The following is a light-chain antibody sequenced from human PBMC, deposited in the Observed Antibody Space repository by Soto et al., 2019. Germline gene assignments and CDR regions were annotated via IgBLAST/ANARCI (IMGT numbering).Light chain of an antibody. CDR2: EVS. J-gene: IGLJ1*01. CDR1: SSDVGAYNY. V-gene: IGLV2-14*01. Sequence: QSVLTQPASVSGSPGQSITISCTGTSSDVGAYNYVSWYQQHPGKAPKLIISEVSNRPSGVSGRFSAPKSANTASLTISGLQAEDEADYYCSSYTRSRTQVFGTGTKVTVL. CDR3: SSYTRSRTQV.